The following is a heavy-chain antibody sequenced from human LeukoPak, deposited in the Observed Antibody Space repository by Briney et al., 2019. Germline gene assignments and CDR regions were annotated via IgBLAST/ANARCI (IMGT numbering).Heavy chain of an antibody. Sequence: SETLSLTCTVSGGSLCSYYWSWIRHPPGKGLEWIGYIYYSGSTNYNTSLTSRVTISVDTSKNQFSLKLSSVTAADTAVYYCARGAISYLDYWGQGTLVTVSS. CDR3: ARGAISYLDY. V-gene: IGHV4-59*01. J-gene: IGHJ4*02. CDR2: IYYSGST. D-gene: IGHD2/OR15-2a*01. CDR1: GGSLCSYY.